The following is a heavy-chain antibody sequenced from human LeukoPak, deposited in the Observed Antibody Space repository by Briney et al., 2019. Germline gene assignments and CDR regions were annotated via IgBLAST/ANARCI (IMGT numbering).Heavy chain of an antibody. J-gene: IGHJ6*02. CDR3: ARLPHSQRGDPTYYGMDV. D-gene: IGHD2-21*02. CDR1: GFTFSSYS. V-gene: IGHV3-21*01. CDR2: ISSSGSYI. Sequence: GGSLRLSCAASGFTFSSYSMNWVRQAPGKGLEWVSSISSSGSYIYYADSMKGRFTISRDNAKNSLSLQMNSLRAEDTAVYYCARLPHSQRGDPTYYGMDVWGQGTTVTVSS.